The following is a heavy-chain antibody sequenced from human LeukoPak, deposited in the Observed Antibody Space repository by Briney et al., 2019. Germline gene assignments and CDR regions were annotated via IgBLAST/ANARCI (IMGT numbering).Heavy chain of an antibody. D-gene: IGHD1-1*01. CDR1: GFTFGRYA. CDR3: AKLGPALDPFDY. Sequence: GGSLRLSCAASGFTFGRYAISWVRQAPGKGLEWVSAISGSGGSTYYADSVKGRFTISRDNSKNTLYLQMNSLRAEDTAVYYCAKLGPALDPFDYWGQGTLVTVSS. V-gene: IGHV3-23*01. CDR2: ISGSGGST. J-gene: IGHJ4*02.